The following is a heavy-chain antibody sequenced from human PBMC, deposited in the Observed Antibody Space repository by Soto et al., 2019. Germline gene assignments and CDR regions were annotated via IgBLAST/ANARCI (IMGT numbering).Heavy chain of an antibody. CDR2: ISSSSSTI. CDR1: GFTFSSYS. J-gene: IGHJ5*02. CDR3: AVVGGSLSWFDP. D-gene: IGHD1-26*01. V-gene: IGHV3-48*02. Sequence: EVQLVGSGGGLVQPGGSLRLTCAASGFTFSSYSMHWVRQATGKGLEWDSYISSSSSTIYYADSVKGRFTISRDNAKNSLYLQMHSLRDEDTAVYYCAVVGGSLSWFDPWGQGTLVTFSS.